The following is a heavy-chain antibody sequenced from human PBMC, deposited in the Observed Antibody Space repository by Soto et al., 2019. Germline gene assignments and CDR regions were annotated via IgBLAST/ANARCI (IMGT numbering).Heavy chain of an antibody. CDR2: IIPIFGTA. V-gene: IGHV1-69*01. Sequence: QVQLVQSGAEVKKPGSSVKVSCKASGGTFSSYAISWVRQAPGQGLEWMGGIIPIFGTANYAQKFQGRVTITADESTNTAYMELSSLRSEDTAVYYCARDVPHIVVVPAAIDNWFDPWGQGTLVTVSS. J-gene: IGHJ5*02. CDR1: GGTFSSYA. CDR3: ARDVPHIVVVPAAIDNWFDP. D-gene: IGHD2-2*01.